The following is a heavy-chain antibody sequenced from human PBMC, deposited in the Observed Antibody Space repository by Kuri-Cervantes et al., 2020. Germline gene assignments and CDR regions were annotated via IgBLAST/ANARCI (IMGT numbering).Heavy chain of an antibody. CDR1: GGSISNYY. CDR2: IHYTGST. J-gene: IGHJ5*02. V-gene: IGHV4-59*08. CDR3: ASTVAAAGQNWFDP. D-gene: IGHD6-13*01. Sequence: ESLKISCTVSGGSISNYYWSWIRQSPGKGLEWIGCIHYTGSTSYNPSLNSRVTISLDTSKNQFSLKLSSVTAADTAVYYCASTVAAAGQNWFDPWGQGTLVTVSS.